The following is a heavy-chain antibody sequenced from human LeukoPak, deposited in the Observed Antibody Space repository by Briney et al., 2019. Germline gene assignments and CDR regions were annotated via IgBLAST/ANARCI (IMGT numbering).Heavy chain of an antibody. Sequence: GGSLRLSCAASGFTFSSYGMHWVRQAPGQGLEWMGIINPSGGSTSYAQKFQGRVTMTRDTSTSTVYMELSSLRSEDTAVYYCAREAAMYAYRDLVPYYYYYGMDVWGQGTTVTVSS. CDR2: INPSGGST. CDR3: AREAAMYAYRDLVPYYYYYGMDV. CDR1: GFTFSSYG. V-gene: IGHV1-46*01. D-gene: IGHD2-2*01. J-gene: IGHJ6*02.